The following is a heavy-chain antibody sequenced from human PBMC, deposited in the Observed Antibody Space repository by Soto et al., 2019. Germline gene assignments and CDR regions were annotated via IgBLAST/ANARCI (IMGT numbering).Heavy chain of an antibody. J-gene: IGHJ3*02. D-gene: IGHD3-10*01. CDR2: ISGSGGST. Sequence: VGSLRLSCAASGFTFSSYAMSWVRQAPGKGLEWVSAISGSGGSTYYADSVKGRFTISRDNSKNTLYLQMNSLRAEDTAVYYCAKVARRGGELENAFDIWGQGTMVTVSS. V-gene: IGHV3-23*01. CDR1: GFTFSSYA. CDR3: AKVARRGGELENAFDI.